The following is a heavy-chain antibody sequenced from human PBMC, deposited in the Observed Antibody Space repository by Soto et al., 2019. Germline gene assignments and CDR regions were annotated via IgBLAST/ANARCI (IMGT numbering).Heavy chain of an antibody. CDR3: AKDSPPFVVVPKGISQNDY. D-gene: IGHD2-2*01. Sequence: QVQLVESGGGVVQPGRSLRLSCAASGFTFSSYGMHWVRQAPGKGLEWVAVISYDGSNKYYADSVKGRFTISRDNSKNTLYLQMNSLRAEDTAVYYFAKDSPPFVVVPKGISQNDYWGQGTLVTVSS. CDR2: ISYDGSNK. CDR1: GFTFSSYG. J-gene: IGHJ4*02. V-gene: IGHV3-30*18.